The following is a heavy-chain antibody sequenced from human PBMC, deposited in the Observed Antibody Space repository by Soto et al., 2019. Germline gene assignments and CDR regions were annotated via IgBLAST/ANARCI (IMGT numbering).Heavy chain of an antibody. CDR1: GFTFSDYY. D-gene: IGHD3-3*01. J-gene: IGHJ6*03. CDR2: ISSSGSTV. Sequence: GGSLRLSCAASGFTFSDYYMSWIRQAPGKGLEWVSYISSSGSTVYYADSVKGRFTISRDNAKNSLYLQMNSLRAEDTAVYYCARDGGLWSGYLDYYYYYMDVWGKATTVTVSS. V-gene: IGHV3-11*01. CDR3: ARDGGLWSGYLDYYYYYMDV.